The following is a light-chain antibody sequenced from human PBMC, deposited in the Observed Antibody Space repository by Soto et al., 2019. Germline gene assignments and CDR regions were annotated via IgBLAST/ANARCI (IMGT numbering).Light chain of an antibody. J-gene: IGKJ5*01. CDR3: QQYDNLPT. Sequence: DIQMTQSPSSLSASVGDRVTITRQASQDISNYLNWYQQKPGKAPKLLIYGASNLETGVPSRFSGSGSGTDFTFTISSLQPEDIATYYCQQYDNLPTFGQGTRLENK. CDR1: QDISNY. V-gene: IGKV1-33*01. CDR2: GAS.